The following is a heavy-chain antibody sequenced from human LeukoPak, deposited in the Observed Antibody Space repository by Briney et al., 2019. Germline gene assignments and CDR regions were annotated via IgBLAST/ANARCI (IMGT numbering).Heavy chain of an antibody. CDR1: GYTFTSYG. D-gene: IGHD2-2*01. Sequence: GASVKVSCKASGYTFTSYGISWVRQAPGQGLEWMGWISAYNGNTNYAQKLQGRVTMTTDTSTSTAYMELRSLRSDDTAVYYCARGRDIVVVPYYYYYYMDVWGKGTTVTVSS. CDR2: ISAYNGNT. J-gene: IGHJ6*03. CDR3: ARGRDIVVVPYYYYYYMDV. V-gene: IGHV1-18*01.